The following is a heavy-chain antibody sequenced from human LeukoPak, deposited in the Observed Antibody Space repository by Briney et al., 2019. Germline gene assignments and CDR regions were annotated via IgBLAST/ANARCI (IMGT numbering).Heavy chain of an antibody. CDR1: GFTAGYNY. CDR2: IYRGDT. D-gene: IGHD2-15*01. CDR3: TSYYCSSGSCYFDT. Sequence: GGSLRLSCAVSGFTAGYNYMSWVRQAPGKGLEWVSVIYRGDTYYSDSVKGRFIIYRDDSKNTVFLQMNSLSADDTAVYFCTSYYCSSGSCYFDTRGQGTLVAVSS. V-gene: IGHV3-53*01. J-gene: IGHJ4*02.